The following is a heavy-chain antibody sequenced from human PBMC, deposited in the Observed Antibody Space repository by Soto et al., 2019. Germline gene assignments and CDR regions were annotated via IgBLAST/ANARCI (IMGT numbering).Heavy chain of an antibody. J-gene: IGHJ6*02. CDR1: GYSIINGYY. CDR2: IYHSGTT. CDR3: ARFSNNWFRTEGMDV. Sequence: PSEALSGTGSVSGYSIINGYYWAWIRQPPGEGLEWIGSIYHSGTTYYNPSLKSRVTIPVDTSKKQFSLKLTSVTAADTAVYYCARFSNNWFRTEGMDVWGQGTTVTVSS. V-gene: IGHV4-38-2*01. D-gene: IGHD1-1*01.